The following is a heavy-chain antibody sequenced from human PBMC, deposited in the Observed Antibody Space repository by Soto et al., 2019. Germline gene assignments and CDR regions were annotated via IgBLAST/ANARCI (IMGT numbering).Heavy chain of an antibody. J-gene: IGHJ6*02. D-gene: IGHD1-1*01. CDR2: IDPSDSYT. CDR3: TTGTNYYYYSMDV. Sequence: PGESLKISCKGSGYSFTSYWISWVRQMPGKGLEWMGRIDPSDSYTNYSPSFQGHVTISADKSISTAYLQWSSLKASDTAMYYCTTGTNYYYYSMDVWGQGTTVTVSS. V-gene: IGHV5-10-1*01. CDR1: GYSFTSYW.